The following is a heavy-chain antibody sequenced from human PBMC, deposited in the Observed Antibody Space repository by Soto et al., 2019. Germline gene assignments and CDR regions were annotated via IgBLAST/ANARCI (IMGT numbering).Heavy chain of an antibody. Sequence: GGALRLSCAASGFSFSDYYINWVRQAPGKGLEWVGRTRNKASSYTTDYAAFVKGRFTISRDDSKNLIYLQMNSLKTEDTAVYYCAREGSSSGPDYEYWGQGT. CDR1: GFSFSDYY. V-gene: IGHV3-72*01. J-gene: IGHJ4*02. D-gene: IGHD3-22*01. CDR2: TRNKASSYTT. CDR3: AREGSSSGPDYEY.